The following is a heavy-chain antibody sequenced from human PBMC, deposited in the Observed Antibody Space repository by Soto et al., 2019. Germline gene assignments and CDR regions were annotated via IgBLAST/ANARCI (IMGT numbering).Heavy chain of an antibody. J-gene: IGHJ4*02. CDR3: ARICSGGSCYEQIDY. Sequence: GASVKVSCKASGYTFTSYGISWVRQAPGQGLEWMVWISAYNGNTNYAQKLQGRVTMTTDTSTSTAYMELRSLRSDDTAVYYCARICSGGSCYEQIDYWGQGTLVTVSS. V-gene: IGHV1-18*01. CDR1: GYTFTSYG. CDR2: ISAYNGNT. D-gene: IGHD2-15*01.